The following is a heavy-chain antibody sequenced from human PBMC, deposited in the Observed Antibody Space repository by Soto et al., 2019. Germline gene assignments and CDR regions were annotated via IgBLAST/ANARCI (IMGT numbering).Heavy chain of an antibody. Sequence: GGSLRLSCAASGFTVSSNYMSWVRQAPGKGLEWVSVIYSGGSTYYADSVKGRFTISRDNSKNTLYLQMNSLRAEDTAVYYCARVDVGMSTIGETFDYWGQGTLVTVSS. D-gene: IGHD1-1*01. J-gene: IGHJ4*02. CDR1: GFTVSSNY. CDR3: ARVDVGMSTIGETFDY. V-gene: IGHV3-66*01. CDR2: IYSGGST.